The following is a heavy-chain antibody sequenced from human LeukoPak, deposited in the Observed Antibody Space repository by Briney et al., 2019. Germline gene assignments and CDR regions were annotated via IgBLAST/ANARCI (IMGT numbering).Heavy chain of an antibody. CDR2: IWYDGSNK. J-gene: IGHJ4*02. CDR3: AREGIGNYCDSSGYYY. Sequence: GGSLRLSCAASGFTFSSYGMHWVRQAPGKGLEWVAVIWYDGSNKYYADSVKGRFTISRDNSKNTLYLQMNSLRAEDTAVYYCAREGIGNYCDSSGYYYWGQGTLVTVSS. V-gene: IGHV3-33*01. CDR1: GFTFSSYG. D-gene: IGHD3-22*01.